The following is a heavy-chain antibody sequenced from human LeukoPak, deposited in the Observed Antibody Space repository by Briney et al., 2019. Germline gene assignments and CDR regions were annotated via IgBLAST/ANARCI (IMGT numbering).Heavy chain of an antibody. CDR2: IYYSGST. CDR1: GGSISSYY. V-gene: IGHV4-59*08. D-gene: IGHD3-22*01. CDR3: ARHGLGSSGYYYFDY. J-gene: IGHJ4*02. Sequence: SETLSLTCTVSGGSISSYYWSWIRQPPGKGLEWIGYIYYSGSTYYNPSLKSRVTISVDTSENQFSLKLSSVTAADTAVYYCARHGLGSSGYYYFDYWGQGTLVTVSS.